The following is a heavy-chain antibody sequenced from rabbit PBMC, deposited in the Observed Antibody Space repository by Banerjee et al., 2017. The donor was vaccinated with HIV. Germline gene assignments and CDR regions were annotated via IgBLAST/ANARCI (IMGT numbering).Heavy chain of an antibody. J-gene: IGHJ6*01. V-gene: IGHV1S40*01. CDR1: GIDFNNNYW. CDR2: IDTGDGST. CDR3: ARYSNYYGMDL. Sequence: QSLEESGGDLVKPGASLTLTCTASGIDFNNNYWICWVRQAPGKGLELIACIDTGDGSTYYASWAKGRFTISKTSSPTVTLQMTSLTAADTATYFCARYSNYYGMDLWGQGTL.